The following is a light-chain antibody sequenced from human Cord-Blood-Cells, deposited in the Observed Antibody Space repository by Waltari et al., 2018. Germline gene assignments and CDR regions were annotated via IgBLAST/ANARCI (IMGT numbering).Light chain of an antibody. Sequence: IQMIQSPSSLSASVGDRVTITSRASQSISSYLNWYQQKPGKAPKLLIYAASSLQSGVPSRFSGSGSGTDFTLTISSLQPEDFATYYCQQSYSTPITFGQGTRLEIK. CDR3: QQSYSTPIT. CDR1: QSISSY. V-gene: IGKV1-39*01. J-gene: IGKJ5*01. CDR2: AAS.